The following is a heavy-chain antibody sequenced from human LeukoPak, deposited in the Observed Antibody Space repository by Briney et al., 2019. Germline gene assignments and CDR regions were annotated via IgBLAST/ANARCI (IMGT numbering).Heavy chain of an antibody. CDR1: GGSISSGSYH. V-gene: IGHV4-61*02. J-gene: IGHJ6*03. CDR3: AREKGDYYYYMDV. Sequence: ASQTLSLTCTVSGGSISSGSYHWSWIRQPAGKGLEWIGRIYTSGSTNYNPSLKSRVTISVDTSKNQFSLKLSSVTAADTAVYYYAREKGDYYYYMDVWGKGTTVTASS. CDR2: IYTSGST.